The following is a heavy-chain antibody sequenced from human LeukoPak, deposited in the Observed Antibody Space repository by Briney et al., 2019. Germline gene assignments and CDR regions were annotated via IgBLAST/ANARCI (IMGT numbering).Heavy chain of an antibody. CDR2: IYSGGST. D-gene: IGHD3-22*01. CDR1: GFTVSSNY. V-gene: IGHV3-66*01. Sequence: GGSLRLSCAASGFTVSSNYMSWVRQAPGKGLEWVSVIYSGGSTYYADSVKGRFTISRDNSKNTLYLQMNSLRAEDTAVYYCARGWSLDTYDSSLDYWGQGTLVTVSS. CDR3: ARGWSLDTYDSSLDY. J-gene: IGHJ4*02.